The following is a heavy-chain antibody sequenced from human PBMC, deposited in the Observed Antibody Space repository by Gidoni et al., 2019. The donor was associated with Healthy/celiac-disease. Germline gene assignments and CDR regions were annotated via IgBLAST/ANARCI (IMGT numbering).Heavy chain of an antibody. J-gene: IGHJ6*02. CDR3: ASPYYDSNWGYYYYGMDV. CDR2: IIPIFGTA. D-gene: IGHD3-22*01. CDR1: GGTFSSYA. Sequence: QVQLVQSGAEVKKPGSSVKVSCKASGGTFSSYAISWVRQAPGQGLEWMGGIIPIFGTANYAQKFQGRVTITADKSTSTAYMELSSLRSEDTAVYYCASPYYDSNWGYYYYGMDVWGQGTTVTVSS. V-gene: IGHV1-69*06.